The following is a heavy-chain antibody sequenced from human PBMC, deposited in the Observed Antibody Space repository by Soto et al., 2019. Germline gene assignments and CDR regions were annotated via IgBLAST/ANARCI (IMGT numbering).Heavy chain of an antibody. J-gene: IGHJ4*02. CDR1: GFTFSNAW. V-gene: IGHV3-15*07. CDR2: IKSKTDGGTT. Sequence: GGSLRLSCAASGFTFSNAWMNWVRQAPGKGLEWVGRIKSKTDGGTTDYAAPVKGRFTISRDDSKNTLYLQMNSLKTEDTAVYYCTTGTAPGYCISTSCYGEYSSSWYVDYWGQGTLVTVSS. D-gene: IGHD2-2*01. CDR3: TTGTAPGYCISTSCYGEYSSSWYVDY.